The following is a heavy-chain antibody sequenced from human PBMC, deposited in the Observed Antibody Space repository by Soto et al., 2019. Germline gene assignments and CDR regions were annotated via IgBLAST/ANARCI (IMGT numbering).Heavy chain of an antibody. J-gene: IGHJ4*02. D-gene: IGHD6-6*01. CDR2: ISGSADST. V-gene: IGHV3-23*01. CDR1: GFTFSSYA. Sequence: EVQLLESGGGLVQPGESLRLSCAASGFTFSSYAMSWVRQAPGKGLEWVSVISGSADSTYYADSVKGRFTISRDNSKSTLYLQMTSLRAEDTAIYYCAKRSSSSTFDYWGQGTLVTVSS. CDR3: AKRSSSSTFDY.